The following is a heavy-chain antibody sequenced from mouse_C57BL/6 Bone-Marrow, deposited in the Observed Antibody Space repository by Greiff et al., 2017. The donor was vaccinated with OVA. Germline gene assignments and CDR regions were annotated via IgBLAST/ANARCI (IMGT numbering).Heavy chain of an antibody. CDR1: GYTFTSYW. Sequence: QVQLQQPGAELVMPGASVKLSCKASGYTFTSYWMHWVKQRPGQGLEWIGEIDPSDSYTNYNQKFKGQSTLTVDKSSSTAYIQLSSLTSEDYAVYYYAAFLPDYWGQGTALTVSS. CDR3: AAFLPDY. V-gene: IGHV1-69*01. CDR2: IDPSDSYT. J-gene: IGHJ2*01.